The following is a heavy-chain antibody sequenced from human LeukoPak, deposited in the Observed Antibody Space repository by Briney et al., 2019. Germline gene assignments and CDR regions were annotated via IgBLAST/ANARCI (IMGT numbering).Heavy chain of an antibody. CDR1: GFTFTTYD. D-gene: IGHD5-12*01. Sequence: GGSLRLSCAASGFTFTTYDMSWVRQAPGKGLEWVSLIYSGGSTYYADSVKGRFTISRDNSKNTLYLQMNSLRAEDTAVYYCARGPSSYHNTGGQGTLVTVSS. J-gene: IGHJ4*02. V-gene: IGHV3-66*01. CDR3: ARGPSSYHNT. CDR2: IYSGGST.